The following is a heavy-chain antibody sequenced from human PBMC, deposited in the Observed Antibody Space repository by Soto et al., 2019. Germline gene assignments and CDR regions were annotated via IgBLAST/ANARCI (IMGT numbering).Heavy chain of an antibody. CDR2: IYWDDDK. V-gene: IGHV2-5*02. Sequence: QITLKESGPTLVKPTQTLTLTCTFSGFSLSTSGVGVGWIRQPPGKALEWLALIYWDDDKRYSPSLKSRRTTXSXTXTNQVVLTMTTMDPVDTATYYCARPITVAGHWPIAYWGQGTLVTVSS. CDR1: GFSLSTSGVG. CDR3: ARPITVAGHWPIAY. J-gene: IGHJ4*02. D-gene: IGHD6-19*01.